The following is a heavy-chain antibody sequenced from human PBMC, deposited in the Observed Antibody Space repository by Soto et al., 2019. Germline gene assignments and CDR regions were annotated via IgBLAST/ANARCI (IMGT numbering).Heavy chain of an antibody. CDR2: ISYSGST. D-gene: IGHD3-3*01. J-gene: IGHJ3*02. V-gene: IGHV4-31*03. CDR1: GGSFSGGGYY. Sequence: SETLSLTCTVSGGSFSGGGYYWSWIRQHPGKGLEWMGYISYSGSTKYKPSLQSRITISVETSKNQFSLRLTSVTAADTAIYFCARTSIFGVVLNAFDIWGQGTLVTVS. CDR3: ARTSIFGVVLNAFDI.